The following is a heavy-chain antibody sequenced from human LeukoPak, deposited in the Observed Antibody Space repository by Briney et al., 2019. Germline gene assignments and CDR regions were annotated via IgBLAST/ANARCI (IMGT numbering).Heavy chain of an antibody. CDR2: IYYSGST. V-gene: IGHV4-39*01. CDR3: ARHRVGDYGLYYFDY. D-gene: IGHD4-17*01. J-gene: IGHJ4*02. CDR1: GGSISSSSYY. Sequence: SETLSLTCTVSGGSISSSSYYWGWIRQPPGKGLEWFGNIYYSGSTYYNPSLKSRVTISVDTSKNQFSLKLSSVTAADTAVYYCARHRVGDYGLYYFDYWGQGTLVTVSS.